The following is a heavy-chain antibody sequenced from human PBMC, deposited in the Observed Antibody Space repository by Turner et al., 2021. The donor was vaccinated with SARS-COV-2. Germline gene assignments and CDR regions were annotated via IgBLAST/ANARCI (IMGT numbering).Heavy chain of an antibody. Sequence: HLQLQESGPGLVKPSATLSLTCTVSGGPISSSSYYWGWIRQPPGKGLDWIGSIYYSGSTYYTPSLKSGVTRSVDTSKNQFSLKLSSVTAADTAVYYCERHYRILITFGGVPVANWFDPWGQGSLVTVSS. CDR3: ERHYRILITFGGVPVANWFDP. CDR2: IYYSGST. J-gene: IGHJ5*02. D-gene: IGHD3-16*01. V-gene: IGHV4-39*01. CDR1: GGPISSSSYY.